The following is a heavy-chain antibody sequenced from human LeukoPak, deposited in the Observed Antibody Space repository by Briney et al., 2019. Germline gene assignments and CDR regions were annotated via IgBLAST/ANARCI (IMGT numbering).Heavy chain of an antibody. V-gene: IGHV3-20*04. CDR2: INWNGGST. J-gene: IGHJ4*02. Sequence: GGSLRLSCAASGFTFDDYGMSWDRQGPGKGLEWGSGINWNGGSTGYADSVKGRFTISRDNDRNSLYLQMDNLRAEDTGVYYCARDFYDSFALDYWGQGTLVTVSS. D-gene: IGHD3-22*01. CDR1: GFTFDDYG. CDR3: ARDFYDSFALDY.